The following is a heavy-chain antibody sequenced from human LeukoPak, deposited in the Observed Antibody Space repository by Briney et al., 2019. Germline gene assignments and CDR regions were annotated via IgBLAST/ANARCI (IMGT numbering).Heavy chain of an antibody. Sequence: ASVKVSCKASGYAFTGYYMHWVRQAPGQGLEWMGWINPNSGGTNYAQKFQGRVTMTRDTYISTAYMELSRLRSDDTAVYYCARVLFGVVTPFDYWGQGTLVTVSS. J-gene: IGHJ4*02. CDR2: INPNSGGT. CDR1: GYAFTGYY. D-gene: IGHD3-3*01. CDR3: ARVLFGVVTPFDY. V-gene: IGHV1-2*02.